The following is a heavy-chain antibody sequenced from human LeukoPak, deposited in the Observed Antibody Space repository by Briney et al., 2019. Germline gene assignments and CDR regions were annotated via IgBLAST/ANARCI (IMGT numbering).Heavy chain of an antibody. CDR2: ISSSGNTK. CDR3: ARDLTSVPTR. D-gene: IGHD4-17*01. V-gene: IGHV3-48*02. CDR1: GFTFSSYW. J-gene: IGHJ4*02. Sequence: GGSLRLSCAASGFTFSSYWMSWVRQAPGKGLEWVSYISSSGNTKHYVDSVKGRFTISRDNAKNSVYLQMNSLRNEDTAVYYCARDLTSVPTRWGQGTLVTVSS.